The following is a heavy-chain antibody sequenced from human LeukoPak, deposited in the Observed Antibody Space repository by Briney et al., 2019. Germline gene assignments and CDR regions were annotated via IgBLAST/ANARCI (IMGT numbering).Heavy chain of an antibody. D-gene: IGHD5-12*01. V-gene: IGHV3-74*03. CDR3: AREGRVSGYDFDC. J-gene: IGHJ4*02. Sequence: GGSLRLSCAASGFTFSSYWMHWVRQAPGKGLVWVSRINSDGSSITYADSVKGRYTISRDNAKNTLYLQMNSLRVEDTAVYYCAREGRVSGYDFDCWGQGTLVTVSS. CDR1: GFTFSSYW. CDR2: INSDGSSI.